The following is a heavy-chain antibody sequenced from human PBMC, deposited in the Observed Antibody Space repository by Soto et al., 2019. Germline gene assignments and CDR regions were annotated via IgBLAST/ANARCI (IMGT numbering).Heavy chain of an antibody. CDR3: ARKAVLPAAMGNWFNP. D-gene: IGHD2-2*01. V-gene: IGHV6-1*01. CDR1: GDSVSSNSAA. Sequence: SQTLSLTCAISGDSVSSNSAAWNWIRQSPSRGLEWLGRTYYRSKWYNDYAVSVKSRITINPDTSKNQFSLQLNSVTPEDTAVISCARKAVLPAAMGNWFNPWGQGTLVTVSS. CDR2: TYYRSKWYN. J-gene: IGHJ5*02.